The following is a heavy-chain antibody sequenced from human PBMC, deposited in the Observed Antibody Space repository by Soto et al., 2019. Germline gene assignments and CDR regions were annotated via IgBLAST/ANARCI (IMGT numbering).Heavy chain of an antibody. Sequence: SETLSLTCAVYGGSFSGYYWSWIRQPPGKGLEWIGEINHSGSTNYNPTPKSRVTISVDTSKNQFPLKLSSVTAADTAVYYCARGHGYCSGGSCNNWFDPWGQGTLVTVSS. CDR3: ARGHGYCSGGSCNNWFDP. J-gene: IGHJ5*02. D-gene: IGHD2-15*01. CDR2: INHSGST. V-gene: IGHV4-34*01. CDR1: GGSFSGYY.